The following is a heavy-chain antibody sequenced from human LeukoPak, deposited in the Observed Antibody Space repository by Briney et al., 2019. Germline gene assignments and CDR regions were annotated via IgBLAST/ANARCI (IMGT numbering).Heavy chain of an antibody. CDR2: ISYDGSNK. J-gene: IGHJ4*02. D-gene: IGHD3-10*01. Sequence: GRSLRLSCAASGFTFSSYAMHWVRQAPGKGLEWVAVISYDGSNKYYADSVKGRFTISRDNAKNSLNLQMDSLRAEDTAVYYCARGLSGDWGQGTLVTVSS. CDR1: GFTFSSYA. V-gene: IGHV3-30-3*01. CDR3: ARGLSGD.